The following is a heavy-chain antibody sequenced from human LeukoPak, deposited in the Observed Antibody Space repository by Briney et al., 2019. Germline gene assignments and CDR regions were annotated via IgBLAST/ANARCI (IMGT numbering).Heavy chain of an antibody. Sequence: GGSLRLSCAASGFTFSSYGMHWVRQAPGKGLEWVAVISYDGSNKYYADSVKGRFTISRDNSKNTLYLQMNSLRAEDTAVYYCAEDHLDYYFDYWGQGTLVTVSS. CDR3: AEDHLDYYFDY. CDR2: ISYDGSNK. CDR1: GFTFSSYG. J-gene: IGHJ4*02. D-gene: IGHD2-2*03. V-gene: IGHV3-30*18.